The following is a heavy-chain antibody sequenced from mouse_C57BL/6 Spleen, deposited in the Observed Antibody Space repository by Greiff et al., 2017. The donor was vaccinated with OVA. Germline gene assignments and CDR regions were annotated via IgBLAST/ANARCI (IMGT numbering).Heavy chain of an antibody. CDR3: ARDGYYDYSWFAY. J-gene: IGHJ3*01. CDR2: ISSGSSTI. D-gene: IGHD2-4*01. V-gene: IGHV5-17*01. CDR1: GFTFSDYG. Sequence: EVKLVESGGGLVKPGGSLKLSCAASGFTFSDYGMHWVRQAPEKGLEWVAYISSGSSTIYYADTVKGRFTISRDNAKNTLFLQMTSLRSEDTAMYYCARDGYYDYSWFAYWGQGTLVTVSA.